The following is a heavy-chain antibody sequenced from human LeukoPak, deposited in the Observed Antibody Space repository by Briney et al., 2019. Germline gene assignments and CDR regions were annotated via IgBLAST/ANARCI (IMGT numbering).Heavy chain of an antibody. CDR1: GGSISSSSYY. J-gene: IGHJ3*02. D-gene: IGHD2-21*02. Sequence: KPSETLSLTCTVSGGSISSSSYYWGWIRQPPGKGLEWIGYIYYSGSTNYNPSLKSRVTISVDTSKNQFSLKLSSVTAADTAVYYCARNIVVVTASDAFDIWGQGTMVTVSS. V-gene: IGHV4-61*05. CDR2: IYYSGST. CDR3: ARNIVVVTASDAFDI.